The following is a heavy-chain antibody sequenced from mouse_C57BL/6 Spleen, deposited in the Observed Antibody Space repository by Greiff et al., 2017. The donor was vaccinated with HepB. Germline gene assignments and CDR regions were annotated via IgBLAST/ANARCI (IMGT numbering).Heavy chain of an antibody. D-gene: IGHD1-1*01. V-gene: IGHV3-6*01. J-gene: IGHJ1*03. CDR3: AREDITAVVARYFDV. Sequence: EVQLVESGPGLVKPSQSLSLTCSVSGYSITSGYYWNWIRQFPGNKLEWMGYISYDGSNNYNPSLKNRTSITRDTSKNQFFLKLNSVTTEDTATYYCAREDITAVVARYFDVWGTGTTVTVSS. CDR1: GYSITSGYY. CDR2: ISYDGSN.